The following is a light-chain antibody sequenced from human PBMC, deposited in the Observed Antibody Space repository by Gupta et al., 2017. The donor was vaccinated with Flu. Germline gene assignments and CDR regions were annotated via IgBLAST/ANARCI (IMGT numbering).Light chain of an antibody. CDR3: QAYDSSRGGYV. CDR1: SCITGSDYN. CDR2: YNM. V-gene: IGLV1-40*01. J-gene: IGLJ1*01. Sequence: VTIYSTGSSCITGSDYNLHRYQHMPGDAHKLLFYYNMSRPPGVPDRFSGAKSGTSAALAITWLQAEDEADYFCQAYDSSRGGYVFATGTRVTVL.